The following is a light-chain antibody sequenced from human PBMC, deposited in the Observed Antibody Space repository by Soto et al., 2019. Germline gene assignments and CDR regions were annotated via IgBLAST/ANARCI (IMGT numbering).Light chain of an antibody. V-gene: IGLV2-11*01. CDR3: FSYAGSYTYV. J-gene: IGLJ1*01. CDR2: AVS. Sequence: QSALTQSRSVSGSPGKSVTISCTGTSSDVGGYNDVSWYQQHPGKGPKFMIYAVSKRPSGVPDRFSGSKSGNTASLTISGLQTEDEADYYCFSYAGSYTYVFGTGTKLTVL. CDR1: SSDVGGYND.